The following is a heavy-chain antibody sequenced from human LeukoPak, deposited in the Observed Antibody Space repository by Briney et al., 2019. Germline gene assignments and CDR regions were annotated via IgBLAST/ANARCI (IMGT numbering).Heavy chain of an antibody. CDR2: ISSSSSYI. CDR3: ARPPYAGSYYFDY. V-gene: IGHV3-21*04. J-gene: IGHJ4*02. Sequence: GGSLRLSCAASGFTFSSYSMNWVRQAPGKGLEWVSSISSSSSYIYYADSVKGRFTISRDNAKNSLYLQMNSLRAEDTAVYYCARPPYAGSYYFDYWGQGTLVTVSS. D-gene: IGHD4-17*01. CDR1: GFTFSSYS.